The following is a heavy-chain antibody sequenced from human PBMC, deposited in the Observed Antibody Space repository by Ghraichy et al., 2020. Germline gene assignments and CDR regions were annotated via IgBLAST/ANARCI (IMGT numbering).Heavy chain of an antibody. CDR3: AKFARDWPNEYLQH. D-gene: IGHD3/OR15-3a*01. CDR2: ISASGGST. V-gene: IGHV3-23*01. CDR1: GFTFRFYA. J-gene: IGHJ1*01. Sequence: GESLRLSCSASGFTFRFYAMSWVRQAPGKGLEWVSAISASGGSTDYADSVKGRFTISRDNSKNTLYLQMNSLRAEDTAVYYCAKFARDWPNEYLQHWGQGALVTVSS.